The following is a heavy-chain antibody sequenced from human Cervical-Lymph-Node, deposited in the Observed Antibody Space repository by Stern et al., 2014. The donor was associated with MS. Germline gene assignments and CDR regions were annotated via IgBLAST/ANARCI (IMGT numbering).Heavy chain of an antibody. V-gene: IGHV3-30*03. Sequence: VQLVESGGGVVQPGRSLSLSCGASGFGFATYGMHWVRPAPGKGLEWVAVVSIYGSNKNYAAAVKGRFTISRDNSKNTLYLQMSSLRAEDTAVYYCARGSDWYPFDYWGQGTLVTVSS. CDR1: GFGFATYG. CDR2: VSIYGSNK. D-gene: IGHD6-19*01. CDR3: ARGSDWYPFDY. J-gene: IGHJ4*02.